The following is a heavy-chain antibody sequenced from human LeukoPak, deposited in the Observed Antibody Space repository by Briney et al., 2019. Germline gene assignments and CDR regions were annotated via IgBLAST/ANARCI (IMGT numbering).Heavy chain of an antibody. V-gene: IGHV3-30*03. Sequence: QPGGSLRLSFAASGFTFSSYGMHWVRKAPGKGLEWVAVISYDGSNKYYADSVKGRFTISRDNSKNTLYLQMNSLRAEDTAVYYCARVSRLAAAVPDAFDIWGQGTMVTVSS. J-gene: IGHJ3*02. CDR3: ARVSRLAAAVPDAFDI. D-gene: IGHD6-13*01. CDR2: ISYDGSNK. CDR1: GFTFSSYG.